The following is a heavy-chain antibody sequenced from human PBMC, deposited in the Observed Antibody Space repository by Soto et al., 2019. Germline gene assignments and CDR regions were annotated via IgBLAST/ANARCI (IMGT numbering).Heavy chain of an antibody. CDR3: ARRGIEGYFNWLSASLGAFDI. Sequence: SVKVSCKASRGSFSSFGITWVRQAPGQGLEWMGRIIPNYGVPNYAQNFQGRVTFKVDESTSTAYMELSSLRSEDTAVYYCARRGIEGYFNWLSASLGAFDIWGQGTAVTVSS. CDR1: RGSFSSFG. CDR2: IIPNYGVP. V-gene: IGHV1-69*13. J-gene: IGHJ3*02. D-gene: IGHD3-9*01.